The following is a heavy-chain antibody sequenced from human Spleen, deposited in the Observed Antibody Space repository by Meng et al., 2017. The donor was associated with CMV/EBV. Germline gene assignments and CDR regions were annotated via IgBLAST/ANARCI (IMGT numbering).Heavy chain of an antibody. V-gene: IGHV6-1*01. CDR1: GDSVSSNSAA. CDR2: TYYRSKWYN. D-gene: IGHD2-21*02. Sequence: SCAISGDSVSSNSAAWNWIRQSPSRGLEWLGRTYYRSKWYNDYAVSVKSRITINPDTSKNQFSLQLNSVTPEDTAVYYCATGRTACYSLCFDSWGHGTMVTVS. J-gene: IGHJ4*03. CDR3: ATGRTACYSLCFDS.